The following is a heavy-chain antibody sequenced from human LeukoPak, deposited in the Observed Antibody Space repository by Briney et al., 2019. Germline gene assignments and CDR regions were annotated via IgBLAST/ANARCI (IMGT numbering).Heavy chain of an antibody. J-gene: IGHJ6*02. V-gene: IGHV3-23*01. Sequence: GGSLRLSRAASGFTFSSYAMSWVRQAPGKGLEWVSAISGSGGSTYYADSVKGRFTISRDNSKNTLYLQMNSLRAEDTAVYYCAKAPQVGTYYYGMDVWGQGTTVTVSS. CDR1: GFTFSSYA. CDR2: ISGSGGST. D-gene: IGHD3-10*01. CDR3: AKAPQVGTYYYGMDV.